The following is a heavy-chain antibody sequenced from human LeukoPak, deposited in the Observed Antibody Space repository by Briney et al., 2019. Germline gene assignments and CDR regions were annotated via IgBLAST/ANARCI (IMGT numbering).Heavy chain of an antibody. CDR1: GFTFSSYW. Sequence: GSLRLSCTASGFTFSSYWMHWVRQAPGKGLVWVSRINSDGSTTTYADSVKGRFTISRDNAKNTLYLQMNSLRVEDTAVYYCARPHTGFDSWGQGTLITVSS. CDR3: ARPHTGFDS. CDR2: INSDGSTT. J-gene: IGHJ4*02. V-gene: IGHV3-74*01.